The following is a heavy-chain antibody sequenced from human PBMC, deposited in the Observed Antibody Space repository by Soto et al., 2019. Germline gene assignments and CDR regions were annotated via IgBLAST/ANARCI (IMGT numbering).Heavy chain of an antibody. CDR2: IYYSGST. CDR3: ASATYYYDSGRYNFDY. CDR1: GGSISSRNYY. J-gene: IGHJ4*02. D-gene: IGHD3-10*01. V-gene: IGHV4-39*01. Sequence: SETLSLTCTVSGGSISSRNYYWGWIRQPPGKGLEWIGSIYYSGSTDYNPSPKSRLTISVDTSKNQFSLKLSSVTAADTAMYYCASATYYYDSGRYNFDYWGQGALVTVSS.